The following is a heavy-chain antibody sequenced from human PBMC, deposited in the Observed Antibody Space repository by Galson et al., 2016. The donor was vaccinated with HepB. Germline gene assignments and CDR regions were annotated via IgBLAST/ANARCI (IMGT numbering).Heavy chain of an antibody. CDR3: AKTRGGYFGSGSHRGDY. CDR1: GSSFNTYS. Sequence: QSGADVKKPGESLRVSCRGSGSSFNTYSISWVRQMPGKGLEWMGKIDPGDSNVNYNPSFQGHVTFSADESASTAYLEWSSLKASDTAIYYCAKTRGGYFGSGSHRGDYWGQGTLVTVSS. J-gene: IGHJ4*02. V-gene: IGHV5-10-1*01. CDR2: IDPGDSNV. D-gene: IGHD3-10*01.